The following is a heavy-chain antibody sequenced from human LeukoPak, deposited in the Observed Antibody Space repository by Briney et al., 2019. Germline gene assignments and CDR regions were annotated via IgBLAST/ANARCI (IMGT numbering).Heavy chain of an antibody. V-gene: IGHV3-30*04. CDR1: GLTFSSYA. J-gene: IGHJ4*02. Sequence: GRSLRLSCAASGLTFSSYAMHWVRQAPGKGLEWVAVISYDGSNKYYADSVKGRFTISRDNSKNTLYLQMNSLRAEDTAVYYCARAHNYYDSSCIDYWGQGTLVTVSS. CDR3: ARAHNYYDSSCIDY. D-gene: IGHD3-22*01. CDR2: ISYDGSNK.